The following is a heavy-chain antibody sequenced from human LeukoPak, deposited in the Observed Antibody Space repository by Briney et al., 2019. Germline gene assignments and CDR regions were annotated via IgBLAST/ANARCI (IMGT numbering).Heavy chain of an antibody. J-gene: IGHJ4*02. Sequence: GGSLRLSCVVSGFTFSSYWMHWVRQAPGKGLVWVSRINSDGSTTTYADSVKGRFTISRDNAKNTLYLQMNSLRAEDTAVYYCAKEWLVLFWGQGTLVTVSS. D-gene: IGHD6-19*01. CDR3: AKEWLVLF. V-gene: IGHV3-74*01. CDR1: GFTFSSYW. CDR2: INSDGSTT.